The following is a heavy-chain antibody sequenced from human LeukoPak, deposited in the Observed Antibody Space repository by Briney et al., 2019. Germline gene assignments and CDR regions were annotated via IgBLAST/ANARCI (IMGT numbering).Heavy chain of an antibody. CDR2: FDPEDGET. V-gene: IGHV1-24*01. Sequence: ASVKVSCKVSGYTLTELSMRWVRQAPGKGLEWMGGFDPEDGETIYAQKFQGRVTMTEDTSTDTAYMELSSLRSEDTAVYYCARPLWFGELDTRYDYWGQGTLVTVSS. CDR1: GYTLTELS. J-gene: IGHJ4*02. CDR3: ARPLWFGELDTRYDY. D-gene: IGHD3-10*01.